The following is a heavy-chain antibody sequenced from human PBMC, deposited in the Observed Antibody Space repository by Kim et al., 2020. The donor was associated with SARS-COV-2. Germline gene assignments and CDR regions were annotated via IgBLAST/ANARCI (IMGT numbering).Heavy chain of an antibody. D-gene: IGHD2-2*03. CDR3: ARGGYRSSLFDY. CDR2: ISYDGSNK. Sequence: GGSLRLSCAASGFTFSSYAMHWVRQAPGKGLEWVAVISYDGSNKYYADSVKGRFTISRDNSKNTLYLQMNSLRAEDTAVYYCARGGYRSSLFDYWGQGTLVTVSS. CDR1: GFTFSSYA. V-gene: IGHV3-30*04. J-gene: IGHJ4*02.